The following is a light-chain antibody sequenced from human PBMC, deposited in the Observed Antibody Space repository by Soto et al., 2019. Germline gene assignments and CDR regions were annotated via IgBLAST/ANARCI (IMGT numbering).Light chain of an antibody. Sequence: DIQMTQSPSSLSASVGYIVIITCRASQSIRKYLNWYQHKPGKVPTLLIYAASSLQSGVPSRFSGSGSGTEFTLTITSLQPEDFATYYCQQSGDTPPWTFGQGTRWIS. CDR2: AAS. V-gene: IGKV1-39*01. CDR3: QQSGDTPPWT. J-gene: IGKJ1*01. CDR1: QSIRKY.